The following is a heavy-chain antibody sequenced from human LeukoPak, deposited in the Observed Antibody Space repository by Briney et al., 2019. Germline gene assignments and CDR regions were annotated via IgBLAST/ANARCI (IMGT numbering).Heavy chain of an antibody. V-gene: IGHV3-33*06. Sequence: GGSLRLSCAASGFTFSSYGMHWVRQAPGKGLEWVAVIWYDGSNKYYADSVKGRFTISRDNSKNTLYLQMNSLRAEDTAVYYCAKVAYYDFWSGYYYGMDVWGRGTTVTVSS. CDR2: IWYDGSNK. D-gene: IGHD3-3*01. CDR1: GFTFSSYG. CDR3: AKVAYYDFWSGYYYGMDV. J-gene: IGHJ6*02.